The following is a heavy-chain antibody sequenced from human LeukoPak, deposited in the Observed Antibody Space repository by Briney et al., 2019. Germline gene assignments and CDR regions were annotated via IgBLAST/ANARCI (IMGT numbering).Heavy chain of an antibody. CDR3: ARGITTFGVVTYGMDV. V-gene: IGHV3-66*01. D-gene: IGHD3-3*01. J-gene: IGHJ6*02. CDR2: TFGGGST. Sequence: TGGSLRLSCAASGFTVSSNYMSWVRQAPGEGLEWVSVTFGGGSTYYPDSVKGRFAISRDNSKNTLYLQMNSLRAEDTAVYYCARGITTFGVVTYGMDVWGQGTTVTVSS. CDR1: GFTVSSNY.